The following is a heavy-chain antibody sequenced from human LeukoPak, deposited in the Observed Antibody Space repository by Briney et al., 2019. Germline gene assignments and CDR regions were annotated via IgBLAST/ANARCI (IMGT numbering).Heavy chain of an antibody. V-gene: IGHV6-1*01. CDR3: AREVRWELLEGNWFDP. D-gene: IGHD1-26*01. Sequence: PSQTLSLTCAISGDIVSSNSAAWNWIRQSPSRGLEWLGRTYYRSKWYNDYAVSVKSRITINPDTSKNQFSLQLNSVAPEDTAVYYCAREVRWELLEGNWFDPWGQGTLVTVSS. J-gene: IGHJ5*02. CDR2: TYYRSKWYN. CDR1: GDIVSSNSAA.